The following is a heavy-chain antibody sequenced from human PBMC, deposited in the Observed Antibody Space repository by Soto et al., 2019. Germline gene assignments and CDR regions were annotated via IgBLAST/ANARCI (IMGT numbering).Heavy chain of an antibody. J-gene: IGHJ6*03. V-gene: IGHV1-18*01. CDR2: ISAYNGNT. D-gene: IGHD2-2*01. CDR1: GYTFTSYG. Sequence: ASVKVSCKASGYTFTSYGISWVRQAPGQGLEWMGWISAYNGNTNYAQKLQGRVTMTTDTSTSTAYMELRSLRSDDTAVYYCARALYCSSTSCPGYYYYMDVWGKGTTVTVSS. CDR3: ARALYCSSTSCPGYYYYMDV.